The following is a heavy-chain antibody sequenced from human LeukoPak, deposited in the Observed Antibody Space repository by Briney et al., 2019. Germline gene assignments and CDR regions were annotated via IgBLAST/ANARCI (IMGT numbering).Heavy chain of an antibody. CDR3: ARGLYYYDRGAFDI. J-gene: IGHJ3*02. CDR1: GGSISSYY. V-gene: IGHV4-59*08. D-gene: IGHD3-10*02. Sequence: SETLPLTCTVSGGSISSYYWSWIRQPPGKGLEWIGYIYYSGSTNYNPSLKSRVTISVDTSKNQFSLKLSSVTAADTAVYYCARGLYYYDRGAFDIWGQGTMVTVSS. CDR2: IYYSGST.